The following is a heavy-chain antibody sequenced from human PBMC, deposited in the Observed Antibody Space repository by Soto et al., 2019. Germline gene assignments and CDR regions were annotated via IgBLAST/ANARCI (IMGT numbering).Heavy chain of an antibody. V-gene: IGHV1-3*01. Sequence: GASVKFSCKASGYTFTNYAMHWVRQAPGQRLEWMGWINVGNGDTKYSRKFQGRVTISKDTSASTAYLDLSSLRSEDSAVYYCARDTSNGNHYFYYGMDVWGQGTTVTVSS. D-gene: IGHD7-27*01. CDR2: INVGNGDT. CDR3: ARDTSNGNHYFYYGMDV. J-gene: IGHJ6*02. CDR1: GYTFTNYA.